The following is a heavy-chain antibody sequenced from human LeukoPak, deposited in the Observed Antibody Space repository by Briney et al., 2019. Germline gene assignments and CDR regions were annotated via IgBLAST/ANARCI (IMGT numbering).Heavy chain of an antibody. CDR3: AIGRLNWDYYFDY. J-gene: IGHJ4*02. V-gene: IGHV4-34*01. CDR1: GGSFVGRH. CDR2: ARHAGIT. D-gene: IGHD1-7*01. Sequence: PSETLSLTCAVYGGSFVGRHWSWSRQPPGKELEWLGEARHAGITNYNPSLKSRVSISVDTSKDQFSLKVASVTAADTAIYYCAIGRLNWDYYFDYWGQGTLVTVSS.